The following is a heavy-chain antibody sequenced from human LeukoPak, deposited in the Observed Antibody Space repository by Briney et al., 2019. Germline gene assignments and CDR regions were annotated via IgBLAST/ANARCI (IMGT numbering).Heavy chain of an antibody. Sequence: SETLSLTCTVSVYSISSGYYWGWIRQAPGKGLEWIGSIHHSGITYYNPSLKSRVTISVDTSKNQFSLRVDSVTAADTAVYYCARDLYDDNRCFDFWGQGIPVTVSS. CDR3: ARDLYDDNRCFDF. V-gene: IGHV4-38-2*02. D-gene: IGHD1-14*01. J-gene: IGHJ4*02. CDR2: IHHSGIT. CDR1: VYSISSGYY.